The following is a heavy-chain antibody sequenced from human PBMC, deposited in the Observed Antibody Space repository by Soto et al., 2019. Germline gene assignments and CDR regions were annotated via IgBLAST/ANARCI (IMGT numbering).Heavy chain of an antibody. J-gene: IGHJ3*02. CDR1: GYTFTGYY. CDR2: INPNSGGT. Sequence: ASVKVSCKASGYTFTGYYMHWVRQAPGQGLEWMGWINPNSGGTNYAKKFQGRVTMTRDPSISTAYMELSRLRSDDTAVYYCARDSDYYDSSGYYGGGAFDIWGQGTMVTVSS. D-gene: IGHD3-22*01. CDR3: ARDSDYYDSSGYYGGGAFDI. V-gene: IGHV1-2*02.